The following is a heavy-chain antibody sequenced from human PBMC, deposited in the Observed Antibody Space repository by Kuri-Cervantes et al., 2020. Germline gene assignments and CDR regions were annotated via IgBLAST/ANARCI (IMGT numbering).Heavy chain of an antibody. V-gene: IGHV1-2*02. Sequence: ASVKVSCKVSGYNLNELSMHWVRQAPGQGLEWMGWINPNSGGTNYAQKFQGRVTMTRDTSISTAYMELSRLRSDDTAVYYCARDGYYDSSGYYSWGQGTLVTVSS. D-gene: IGHD3-22*01. CDR1: GYNLNELS. CDR2: INPNSGGT. CDR3: ARDGYYDSSGYYS. J-gene: IGHJ4*02.